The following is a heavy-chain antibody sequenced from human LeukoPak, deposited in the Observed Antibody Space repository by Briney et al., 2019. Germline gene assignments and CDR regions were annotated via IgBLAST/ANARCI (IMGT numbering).Heavy chain of an antibody. CDR1: GFTFTSSA. Sequence: SVKVSCKASGFTFTSSAVQWVRQARGQRLEWIGWIVVGSGNTNYAQKFQERVTITRDMSTSTAYMELSSPRSEDTAVYYCAAVNPGIAVADAGVAFDIWGQGTMVTVSS. J-gene: IGHJ3*02. V-gene: IGHV1-58*01. D-gene: IGHD6-19*01. CDR3: AAVNPGIAVADAGVAFDI. CDR2: IVVGSGNT.